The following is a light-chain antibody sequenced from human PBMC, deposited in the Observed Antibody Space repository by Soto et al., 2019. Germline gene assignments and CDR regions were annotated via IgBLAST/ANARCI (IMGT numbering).Light chain of an antibody. CDR1: QRVSTSS. V-gene: IGKV3-20*01. Sequence: DIVLTPSPGTLSLSPGDSATPSCRASQRVSTSSLAWYQQKPGQAPRLLIYGASSRATGIPDRFSGSGSGTDFTLTISGLEPEDFAVYYCQQYGSSPLTFGGGTKVDI. CDR3: QQYGSSPLT. J-gene: IGKJ4*01. CDR2: GAS.